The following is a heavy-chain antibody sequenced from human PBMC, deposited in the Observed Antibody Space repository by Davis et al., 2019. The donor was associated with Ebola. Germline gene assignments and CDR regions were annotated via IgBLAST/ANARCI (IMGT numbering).Heavy chain of an antibody. V-gene: IGHV1-2*06. CDR1: GYTFTNYS. CDR3: ARSCISARCYLLYAMDV. Sequence: ASVKVSCKASGYTFTNYSIHWVRQAPGRGLEWMGQINPNSGDTSYAQRFQGRVTMTRDTSTSTAYMELSRLRSDDTAMYYCARSCISARCYLLYAMDVWGKGTTVTVSS. CDR2: INPNSGDT. D-gene: IGHD2-2*01. J-gene: IGHJ6*03.